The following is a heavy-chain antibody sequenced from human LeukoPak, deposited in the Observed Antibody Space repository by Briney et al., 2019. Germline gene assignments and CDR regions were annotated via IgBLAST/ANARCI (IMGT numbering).Heavy chain of an antibody. J-gene: IGHJ4*02. CDR1: GFTFSSYS. D-gene: IGHD2-15*01. CDR2: ISSSSSYI. V-gene: IGHV3-21*01. CDR3: ANPMVVAAKTFDY. Sequence: PGGSLRLSCAASGFTFSSYSMNWVRQAPGKGLEWVSSISSSSSYIYYADSVKGRFTISRDNAKNSLYLQMNSLRAEDTAVYYCANPMVVAAKTFDYWGQGTLVTVSS.